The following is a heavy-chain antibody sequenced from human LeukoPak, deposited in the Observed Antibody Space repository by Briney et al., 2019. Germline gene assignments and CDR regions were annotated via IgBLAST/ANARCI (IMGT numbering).Heavy chain of an antibody. D-gene: IGHD2-2*01. CDR1: GGSIDSYY. J-gene: IGHJ4*02. V-gene: IGHV4-59*01. CDR3: ARVYQSAEYYFDY. CDR2: IYYTGST. Sequence: KPSETLSLTCTVSGGSIDSYYWSWIRQPPGKGLEWIGYIYYTGSTEYLPSLKSRVTISLDTSKNQFSLKLTSVTAADTAVYYCARVYQSAEYYFDYWGQGNLVSVSS.